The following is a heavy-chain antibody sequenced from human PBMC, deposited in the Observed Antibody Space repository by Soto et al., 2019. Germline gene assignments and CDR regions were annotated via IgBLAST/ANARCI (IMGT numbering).Heavy chain of an antibody. J-gene: IGHJ6*03. Sequence: SETLSLTCAVYGGSFSGYYWSWIRQPPGKGLEWIGEINHSGSTNYNPSLKSRVTISVDTSKNQFSLKLSSVTAADTAVYYCARSIVVVPAAIKGGYYYYYMDVWGKGTTVTVSS. CDR1: GGSFSGYY. D-gene: IGHD2-2*01. V-gene: IGHV4-34*01. CDR2: INHSGST. CDR3: ARSIVVVPAAIKGGYYYYYMDV.